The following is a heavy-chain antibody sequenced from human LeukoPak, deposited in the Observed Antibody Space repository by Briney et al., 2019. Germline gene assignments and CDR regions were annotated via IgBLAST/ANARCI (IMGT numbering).Heavy chain of an antibody. CDR2: LRGAERTP. J-gene: IGHJ4*02. CDR3: VRALYDFQSSYYDF. Sequence: PGGSLKLSCAASGFTLTSYTMSWVRQAPGKGLEWVSSLRGAERTPYYADSVKGRFTISRDNAANSLYLQMNSLRAEDAAVYYCVRALYDFQSSYYDFWGQGTLVTVSS. V-gene: IGHV3-48*01. D-gene: IGHD3-3*01. CDR1: GFTLTSYT.